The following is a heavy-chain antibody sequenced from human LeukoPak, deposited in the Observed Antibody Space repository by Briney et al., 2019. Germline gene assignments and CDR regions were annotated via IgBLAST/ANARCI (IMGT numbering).Heavy chain of an antibody. D-gene: IGHD2-21*02. CDR3: ARAYCGGDCFVHAFDI. CDR2: IYYSGST. J-gene: IGHJ3*02. Sequence: SETLSLTCAVYGGSISSYYWSWIRQPPGKGLEWIGYIYYSGSTNYNPSLKSRVTISVDTSKNQFSLKLSSVTAADTAVYYCARAYCGGDCFVHAFDIWGQGTMVTVSS. V-gene: IGHV4-59*08. CDR1: GGSISSYY.